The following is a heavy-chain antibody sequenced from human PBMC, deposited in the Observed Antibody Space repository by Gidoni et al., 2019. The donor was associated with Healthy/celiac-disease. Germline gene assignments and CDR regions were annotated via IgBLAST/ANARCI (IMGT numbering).Heavy chain of an antibody. V-gene: IGHV1-2*04. CDR3: ARDYGDTYALAY. J-gene: IGHJ4*02. Sequence: QVQLVQSGAEVKKPGASVTGSCTASGYTFTGYYMHWVRQAPGQGLEWMGWINPNSGGTNDAQKVQGWVTMTRDTSISTAYMELSRLRSDDTAVYYCARDYGDTYALAYWGQGTLVTVSS. CDR1: GYTFTGYY. CDR2: INPNSGGT. D-gene: IGHD4-17*01.